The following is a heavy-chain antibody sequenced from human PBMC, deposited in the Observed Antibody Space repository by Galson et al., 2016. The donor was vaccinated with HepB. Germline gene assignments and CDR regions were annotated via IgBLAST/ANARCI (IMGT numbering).Heavy chain of an antibody. V-gene: IGHV1-69*13. CDR1: GDTFSTYG. Sequence: SVKVSCKASGDTFSTYGIGWVRPAPGQGLEWMGGIIPLFGTTNYAQKFQGRVTITADASTGTGYMDLGSLGAEDAAVYYCAWGRAGVHYDYWGQGTLVTASS. CDR3: AWGRAGVHYDY. CDR2: IIPLFGTT. D-gene: IGHD6-19*01. J-gene: IGHJ4*02.